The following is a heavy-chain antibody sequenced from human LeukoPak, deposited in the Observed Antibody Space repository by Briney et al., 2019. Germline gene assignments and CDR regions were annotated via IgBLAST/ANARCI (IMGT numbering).Heavy chain of an antibody. CDR1: GGSLSSYY. V-gene: IGHV4-59*08. Sequence: SETLSLTCTVSGGSLSSYYWSWIRQPPGKGLEWIGYIYYSGSTNYNPSLKSRVTISVDTSKNQFSLKLSSVTAADTAVYYCARQDSNYGGDYFDYWGQGTLVTVSS. D-gene: IGHD4-11*01. J-gene: IGHJ4*02. CDR2: IYYSGST. CDR3: ARQDSNYGGDYFDY.